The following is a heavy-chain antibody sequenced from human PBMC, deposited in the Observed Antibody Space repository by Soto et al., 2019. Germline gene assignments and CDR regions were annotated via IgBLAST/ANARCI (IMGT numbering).Heavy chain of an antibody. D-gene: IGHD3-10*01. CDR2: IIPILGIA. CDR3: ARDLGPPITMGRGRWFDP. V-gene: IGHV1-69*08. Sequence: QVQLVQSGAEVKKPGSSVKVSCKASGGTFSSYTISWVRQAPGQGLEWMGRIIPILGIANYAQKFQGRVTITADKSTSTAYMELSSLRSEDTAVYYCARDLGPPITMGRGRWFDPWGQGTLVTVSS. CDR1: GGTFSSYT. J-gene: IGHJ5*02.